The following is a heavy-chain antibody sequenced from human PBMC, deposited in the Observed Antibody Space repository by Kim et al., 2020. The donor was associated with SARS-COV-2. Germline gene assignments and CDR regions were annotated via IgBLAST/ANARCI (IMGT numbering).Heavy chain of an antibody. V-gene: IGHV3-23*01. Sequence: GGSLRLSCAASGFTFSSYAMSWVRQAPGKGLEWVSAISGSGGSTYYADSVKGRFTISRDNSKNTLYLQMNSLRAEDTAVYYCAKGASRAIYDSSGYYSYWGQGTLVTVSS. D-gene: IGHD3-22*01. CDR2: ISGSGGST. CDR1: GFTFSSYA. CDR3: AKGASRAIYDSSGYYSY. J-gene: IGHJ4*02.